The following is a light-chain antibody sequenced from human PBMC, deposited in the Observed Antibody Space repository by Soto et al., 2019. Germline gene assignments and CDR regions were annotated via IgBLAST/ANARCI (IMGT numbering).Light chain of an antibody. Sequence: EIVLTQSPATLSVSPGGRATLSCRASQDVRAGLAWYQQKPGQPPRLLIHGASTRATGIPARFSGSGSGTEFTHTISSLLSEDIGAYFCQQYDVWPLTFGQGT. J-gene: IGKJ1*01. CDR3: QQYDVWPLT. CDR1: QDVRAG. V-gene: IGKV3-15*01. CDR2: GAS.